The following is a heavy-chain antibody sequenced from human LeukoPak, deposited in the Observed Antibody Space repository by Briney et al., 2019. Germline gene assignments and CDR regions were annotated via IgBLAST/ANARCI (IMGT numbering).Heavy chain of an antibody. CDR3: ACTMVRENNWFDP. CDR1: GGSISSSSYY. V-gene: IGHV4-39*07. D-gene: IGHD3-10*01. CDR2: IYYSGST. Sequence: PSETLSLTCTVSGGSISSSSYYWGWIRQPPGKGLEWIGSIYYSGSTYYNPSLKSRVTISVDTSKNQFSLKLSSVTAADTAVYYCACTMVRENNWFDPWGQGTLVTVSS. J-gene: IGHJ5*02.